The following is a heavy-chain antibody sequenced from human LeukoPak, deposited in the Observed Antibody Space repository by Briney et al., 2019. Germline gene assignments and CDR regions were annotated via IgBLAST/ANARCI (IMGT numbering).Heavy chain of an antibody. Sequence: GGSLRLSCAASGFTFSNAWMSWVRQAPGKGLEWVGRIKSKTDGGTTDYAAPVKGRFTISRDDSKNTLYLQMNSLKTEDTAVYYCTTGVEERAYCGGDCYSVDAFDIWGQGTMVTVSS. CDR2: IKSKTDGGTT. CDR1: GFTFSNAW. D-gene: IGHD2-21*02. J-gene: IGHJ3*02. V-gene: IGHV3-15*01. CDR3: TTGVEERAYCGGDCYSVDAFDI.